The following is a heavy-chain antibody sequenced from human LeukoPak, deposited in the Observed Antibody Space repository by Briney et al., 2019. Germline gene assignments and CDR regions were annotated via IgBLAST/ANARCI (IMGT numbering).Heavy chain of an antibody. CDR3: ARHFPRYSSSWYNYYYGMDV. D-gene: IGHD6-13*01. CDR1: GGSISSYY. CDR2: IYTSGST. Sequence: TSETLSLTCTVSGGSISSYYWSWIRQPAGKGLEWIGRIYTSGSTNYNPSLKSRVTMSVDTSKNQFSMKLSSVPAADTAVYYCARHFPRYSSSWYNYYYGMDVWGQGTTVTVSS. J-gene: IGHJ6*02. V-gene: IGHV4-4*07.